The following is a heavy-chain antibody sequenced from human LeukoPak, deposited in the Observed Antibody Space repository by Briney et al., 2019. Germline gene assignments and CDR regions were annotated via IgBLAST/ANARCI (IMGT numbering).Heavy chain of an antibody. V-gene: IGHV3-7*01. CDR1: GFTFNKYR. Sequence: GGSLRLSCATSGFTFNKYRMTWVRQAPGKGLEWVANINQDGSDIYYLDSLGGQFTISRDNAAGSLFLHMDSLTVEDTAVYYCARSQPTMATWSLDYWGRGTRVTVSS. D-gene: IGHD5-24*01. CDR3: ARSQPTMATWSLDY. CDR2: INQDGSDI. J-gene: IGHJ4*02.